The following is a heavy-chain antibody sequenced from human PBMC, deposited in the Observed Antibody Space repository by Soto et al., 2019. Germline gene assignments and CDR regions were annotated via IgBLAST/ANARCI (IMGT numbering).Heavy chain of an antibody. CDR2: IYPGDSDT. J-gene: IGHJ3*02. V-gene: IGHV5-51*01. CDR3: ARRGGIVGVQVALDI. D-gene: IGHD1-26*01. Sequence: GESLKISCKGSGYSFTSYWIGWVRQMPGKGLEWMGIIYPGDSDTRYSPSFQGEVTISADKSISTAYLQWSSLKASDTIMYYCARRGGIVGVQVALDIWGQGTMVTVSS. CDR1: GYSFTSYW.